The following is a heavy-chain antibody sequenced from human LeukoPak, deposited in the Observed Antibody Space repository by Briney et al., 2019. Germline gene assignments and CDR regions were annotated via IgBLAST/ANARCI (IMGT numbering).Heavy chain of an antibody. CDR3: ARVAMDYYYDSSGPKGDY. J-gene: IGHJ4*02. D-gene: IGHD3-22*01. CDR2: INPNSGGT. V-gene: IGHV1-2*02. Sequence: ASVKVSRKASGYTFTGYYMHWVRQAPGQGLEWMGWINPNSGGTNYAQKFQGRVTMTRDTSISTAYMELSRPRSDDTAVYYCARVAMDYYYDSSGPKGDYWGQGTLVTVSS. CDR1: GYTFTGYY.